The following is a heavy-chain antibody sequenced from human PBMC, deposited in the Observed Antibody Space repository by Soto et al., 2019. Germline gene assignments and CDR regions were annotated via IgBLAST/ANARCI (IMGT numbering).Heavy chain of an antibody. Sequence: ESLKLSCKSYGYSFTTYWIAWVRQMPGKGLEWMGSIHPGESDTRYSPSFQGQVTISADRSITTAYLQWSSLKASDTAMYYCARHEATYYNFYGMDVWGQGTTVTVSS. CDR2: IHPGESDT. V-gene: IGHV5-51*01. J-gene: IGHJ6*02. CDR1: GYSFTTYW. CDR3: ARHEATYYNFYGMDV.